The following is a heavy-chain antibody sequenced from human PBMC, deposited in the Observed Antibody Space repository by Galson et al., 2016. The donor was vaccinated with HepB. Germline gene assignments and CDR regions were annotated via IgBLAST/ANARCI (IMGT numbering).Heavy chain of an antibody. CDR1: GASISSTTNY. CDR3: ARQRHTSASKFFDY. J-gene: IGHJ4*02. CDR2: IYYNGSP. Sequence: ETLSLTCSVSGASISSTTNYWIWIRQPPGKGLEWIESIYYNGSPFYNPSLKSRLTVSVDTSKNQFSLRLTSVTAADTAVYYCARQRHTSASKFFDYWGQGILVTVSS. D-gene: IGHD2-15*01. V-gene: IGHV4-39*01.